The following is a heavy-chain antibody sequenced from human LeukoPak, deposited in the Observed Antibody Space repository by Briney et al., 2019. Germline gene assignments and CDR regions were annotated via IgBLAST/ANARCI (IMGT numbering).Heavy chain of an antibody. CDR3: ARSRMQNDY. CDR1: GYSFASYW. Sequence: GEPLKISCKGSGYSFASYWIGWVRQMPGKGLEWMGIIFPGDSDTRYSPSFEGQVTISADKSTSTAYLQWRSLKASDTAIYYCARSRMQNDYWGQGTLVTVSA. D-gene: IGHD2-8*01. V-gene: IGHV5-51*06. CDR2: IFPGDSDT. J-gene: IGHJ4*02.